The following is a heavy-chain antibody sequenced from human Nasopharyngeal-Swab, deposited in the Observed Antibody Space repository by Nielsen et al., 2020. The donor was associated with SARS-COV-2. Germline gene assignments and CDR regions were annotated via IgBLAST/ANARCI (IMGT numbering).Heavy chain of an antibody. J-gene: IGHJ4*02. D-gene: IGHD5/OR15-5a*01. V-gene: IGHV5-51*01. CDR1: GYRFPSYL. CDR3: ARIPSTLPDY. CDR2: IYPGYSDT. Sequence: GESLKLSCQGSGYRFPSYLLGWVRQMPGKGLEWMGIIYPGYSDTRYSPSFQGQVTISADKSISTAYLQWSSLKASDIAMYYCARIPSTLPDYWGQGTLVNVSS.